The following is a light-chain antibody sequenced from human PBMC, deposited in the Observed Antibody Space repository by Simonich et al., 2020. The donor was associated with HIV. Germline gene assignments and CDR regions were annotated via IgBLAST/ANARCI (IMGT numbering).Light chain of an antibody. Sequence: QSVLTQPPSVSGAPGQRVTISCTGSSSNIGADYDVHWYQPLPGTAPKLLIYGNSNRPSGVPDRFSDSKSGTSASLAITVLQAEDEADYYCQSYDYSLSGWVFGGGTKLTVL. CDR1: SSNIGADYD. J-gene: IGLJ3*02. CDR3: QSYDYSLSGWV. V-gene: IGLV1-40*01. CDR2: GNS.